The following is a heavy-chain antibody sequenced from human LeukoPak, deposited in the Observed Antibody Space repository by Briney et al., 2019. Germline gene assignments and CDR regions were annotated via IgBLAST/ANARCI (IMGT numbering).Heavy chain of an antibody. V-gene: IGHV3-33*01. CDR2: IWYDGSNK. CDR1: GYTFTSYY. J-gene: IGHJ6*02. CDR3: ARDGRYGSGSRYYYYYGMDV. D-gene: IGHD3-10*01. Sequence: SCKASGYTFTSYYMHWVRQAPGKGLEWVAVIWYDGSNKYYADSVKGRFTISRDNSKNTLYLQMNSLRAEDTAVYYCARDGRYGSGSRYYYYYGMDVWGQGTTVTVSS.